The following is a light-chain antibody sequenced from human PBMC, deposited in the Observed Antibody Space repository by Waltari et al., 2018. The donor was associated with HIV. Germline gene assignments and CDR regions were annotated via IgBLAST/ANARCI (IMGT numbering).Light chain of an antibody. J-gene: IGLJ3*02. Sequence: QTVVTQEPSLTASPGGTVTLTCASSTGAVTSAYYPNWFRLKPGQEPRALIYSTNYKHSWAPVRFSGSRLGGKAALTLSGVQPGDEAAYYGQLYYDGAWVFGGGTKLTVL. V-gene: IGLV7-43*01. CDR2: STN. CDR1: TGAVTSAYY. CDR3: QLYYDGAWV.